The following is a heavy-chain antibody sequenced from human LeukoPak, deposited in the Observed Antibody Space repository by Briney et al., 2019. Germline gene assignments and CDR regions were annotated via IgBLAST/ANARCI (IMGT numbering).Heavy chain of an antibody. V-gene: IGHV4-34*01. CDR2: LNHSGST. J-gene: IGHJ5*02. D-gene: IGHD3-16*02. CDR1: GGSFSGYY. Sequence: KASETLSPTCAVYGGSFSGYYWSWIRQRPGKGLEWIGELNHSGSTNYNPSLKSRVTISVDTSKNQFSLKLSSVTAADTAVYYCARGRVYDYAWGSYRKNWFDPWGQGTLVTVSS. CDR3: ARGRVYDYAWGSYRKNWFDP.